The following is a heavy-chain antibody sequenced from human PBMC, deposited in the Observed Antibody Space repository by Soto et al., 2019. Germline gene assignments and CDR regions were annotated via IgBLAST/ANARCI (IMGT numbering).Heavy chain of an antibody. CDR2: IIPIFGTA. J-gene: IGHJ5*02. Sequence: QVQLVQSGAEVKKPGSSVKVSCKASGGTFSSYAISWVRQAPGQCLEWMGGIIPIFGTANYAQKFHGRVTINADDSTSTAYMELSSLRYEDTDVYYCARGDMLTGYYMGEPNWFAPLGQGTLVTVSS. CDR1: GGTFSSYA. V-gene: IGHV1-69*01. D-gene: IGHD3-9*01. CDR3: ARGDMLTGYYMGEPNWFAP.